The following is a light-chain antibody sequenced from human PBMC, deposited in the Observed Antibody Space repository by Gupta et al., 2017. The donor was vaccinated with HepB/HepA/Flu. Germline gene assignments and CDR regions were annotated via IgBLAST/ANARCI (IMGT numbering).Light chain of an antibody. V-gene: IGLV3-1*01. CDR1: KLGDKY. J-gene: IGLJ2*01. CDR2: HDS. Sequence: SYEVTQPPSVSVSPGQTASITCSGDKLGDKYACWYQQKPGQSPVLVIYHDSKRPSGIPERFSGSNSGNTATLTISGTQAMDEADYYCQAWDSITGGVFGGGTKLTVL. CDR3: QAWDSITGGV.